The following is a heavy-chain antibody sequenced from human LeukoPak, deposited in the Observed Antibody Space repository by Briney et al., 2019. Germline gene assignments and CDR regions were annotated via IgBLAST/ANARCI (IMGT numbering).Heavy chain of an antibody. CDR2: IYYSGST. Sequence: SESLSLTCTASGGSFSSYYWRWIRQPPGKGLEWIGYIYYSGSTNYNPSLKSGGTTSVDTSKNKFCLKLSYVSVADTAVYYCARRTVYYDILTGYYTGAFDIWGQGTMVTVSA. V-gene: IGHV4-59*08. D-gene: IGHD3-9*01. CDR3: ARRTVYYDILTGYYTGAFDI. CDR1: GGSFSSYY. J-gene: IGHJ3*02.